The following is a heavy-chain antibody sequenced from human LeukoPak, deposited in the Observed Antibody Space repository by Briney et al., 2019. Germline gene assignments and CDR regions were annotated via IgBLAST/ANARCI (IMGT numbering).Heavy chain of an antibody. V-gene: IGHV3-48*01. Sequence: GGSLRLSCAASGFTFSSYSMNWVRQAPGKGLEWVSYIRSSRSTIYYADSVKGRFTISRDNDKNSLYLQMNSLRAEDTAVYYCAREYCSSTSCLYDYWGQGTLVTVSS. D-gene: IGHD2-2*01. CDR1: GFTFSSYS. CDR2: IRSSRSTI. CDR3: AREYCSSTSCLYDY. J-gene: IGHJ4*02.